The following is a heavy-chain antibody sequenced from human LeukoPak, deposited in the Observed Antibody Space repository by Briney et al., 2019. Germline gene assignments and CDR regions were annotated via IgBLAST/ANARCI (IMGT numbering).Heavy chain of an antibody. CDR3: ARVSCSDKTWLDY. Sequence: GRSLRLSCAASGFIFSTFGMHWVRQAPGKGLEWVAAIHSDGSYKYFADSVKGRFTISRDQSKSTMYLQVDILRAEDTAVYYCARVSCSDKTWLDYWGQGTVVIVSS. V-gene: IGHV3-33*01. J-gene: IGHJ4*02. CDR2: IHSDGSYK. CDR1: GFIFSTFG. D-gene: IGHD2-15*01.